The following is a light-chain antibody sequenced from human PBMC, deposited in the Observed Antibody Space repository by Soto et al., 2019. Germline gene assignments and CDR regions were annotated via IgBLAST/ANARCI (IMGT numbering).Light chain of an antibody. V-gene: IGLV2-23*01. Sequence: QSVLTQPASVSGSPGQSITISCTGTSSDVGSYTLVSWYQQHPGKAPKLMIYEGSKRPSGVSNRFSGSKSGNTASLTISGLQAEDEADYYCCSYEGSSTLVFGGGTKLTVL. CDR2: EGS. CDR3: CSYEGSSTLV. J-gene: IGLJ2*01. CDR1: SSDVGSYTL.